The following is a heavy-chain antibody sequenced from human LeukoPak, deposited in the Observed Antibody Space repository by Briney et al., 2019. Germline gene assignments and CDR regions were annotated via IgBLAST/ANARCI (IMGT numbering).Heavy chain of an antibody. CDR2: IYVSGRI. J-gene: IGHJ5*02. CDR3: ARDSGTTGEVKFDP. Sequence: NASETLSLTCSVSGGSISNLYLSWIRQPAGKGLEWIGRIYVSGRIDYNPSLRSRVTMSVDTSKNQLSLRVRSVTAADTGVYYCARDSGTTGEVKFDPWGQGTLVTVSS. CDR1: GGSISNLY. D-gene: IGHD3-10*01. V-gene: IGHV4-4*07.